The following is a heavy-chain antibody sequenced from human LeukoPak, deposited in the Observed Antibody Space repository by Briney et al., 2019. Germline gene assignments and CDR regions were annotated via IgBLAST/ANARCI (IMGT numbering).Heavy chain of an antibody. Sequence: GGSLRLSCAASGFIFSSYAMHWVRQAPGKGLEWVAVISYDGSNKYYADSVKGRFTISRDNSKNTLYLQMNSLRAEDTAVYYCARGYSSSWYFDYWGQGTLVTVSS. CDR2: ISYDGSNK. D-gene: IGHD6-13*01. CDR3: ARGYSSSWYFDY. J-gene: IGHJ4*02. V-gene: IGHV3-30-3*01. CDR1: GFIFSSYA.